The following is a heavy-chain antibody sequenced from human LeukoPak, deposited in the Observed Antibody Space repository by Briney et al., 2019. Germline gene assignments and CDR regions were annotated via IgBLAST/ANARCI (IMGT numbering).Heavy chain of an antibody. Sequence: PSETLSLTCAVYGGSFSGYYWSWIRQPPGKGLEWIGEINHSGSTNYNPSLKSRVTISVDTSKNQFSLKLSSVTAADTAVYYCARVIQAVTTYTWFDPWVQGTLVTVSS. J-gene: IGHJ5*02. CDR3: ARVIQAVTTYTWFDP. V-gene: IGHV4-34*01. CDR2: INHSGST. CDR1: GGSFSGYY. D-gene: IGHD4-17*01.